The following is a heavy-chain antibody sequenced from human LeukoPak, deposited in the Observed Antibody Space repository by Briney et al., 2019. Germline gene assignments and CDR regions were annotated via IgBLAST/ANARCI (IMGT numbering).Heavy chain of an antibody. V-gene: IGHV4-61*02. D-gene: IGHD2-8*02. Sequence: SETLSLTCTVSGGSISSGSYYWSWIRQPAGKGLEWIGRIYTSGSTNYNPSLKSRVTISVDTSKNQFSLKLSSVTAADTAVYYCARGVGGVFPAYSFDFWGRGTLVTVSS. CDR1: GGSISSGSYY. CDR2: IYTSGST. J-gene: IGHJ4*02. CDR3: ARGVGGVFPAYSFDF.